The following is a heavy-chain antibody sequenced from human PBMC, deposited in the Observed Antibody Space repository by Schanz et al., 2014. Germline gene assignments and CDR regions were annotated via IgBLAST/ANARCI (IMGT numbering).Heavy chain of an antibody. CDR1: GFTFSTYA. CDR2: INTGGDST. CDR3: ARWFLIRGVILDS. D-gene: IGHD3-10*01. J-gene: IGHJ4*02. V-gene: IGHV3-23*01. Sequence: EVQLLESGGTLVRPGGSLRLSCAASGFTFSTYAMAWVRQAPRKGLEWVSSINTGGDSTYYADSVKGRFTISRDNSRDTVYLQMNSLRADDTAMYYCARWFLIRGVILDSWGQGTLVTVSS.